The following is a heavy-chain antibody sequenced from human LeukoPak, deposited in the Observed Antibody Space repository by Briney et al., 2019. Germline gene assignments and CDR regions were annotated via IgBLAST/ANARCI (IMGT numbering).Heavy chain of an antibody. Sequence: GGSLRLSCAASGFTFSSYAMSWVRQAPGKGLEWVSAISGSGGSTYYADSVKGRFTISRDNSKNTLYLQMNSLRAEDTAVYYCTTERYCSSTSCSKRGIWGQGTVVTVSS. J-gene: IGHJ3*02. D-gene: IGHD2-2*01. V-gene: IGHV3-23*01. CDR3: TTERYCSSTSCSKRGI. CDR2: ISGSGGST. CDR1: GFTFSSYA.